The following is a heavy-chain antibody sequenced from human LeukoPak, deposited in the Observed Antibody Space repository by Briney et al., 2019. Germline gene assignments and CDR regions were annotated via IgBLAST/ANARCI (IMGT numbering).Heavy chain of an antibody. D-gene: IGHD2-8*01. CDR1: GGTFSSYA. V-gene: IGHV1-69*04. CDR3: ARVAYCTNGVCRRPNAFDI. CDR2: IIPILGIA. Sequence: ASVKVSCKASGGTFSSYATSWVRQAPGQGLEWMGRIIPILGIANYAQKFQGRVTITADKSTSTAYMELSSLRSEDTAVYYCARVAYCTNGVCRRPNAFDIWGQGTMVTVSS. J-gene: IGHJ3*02.